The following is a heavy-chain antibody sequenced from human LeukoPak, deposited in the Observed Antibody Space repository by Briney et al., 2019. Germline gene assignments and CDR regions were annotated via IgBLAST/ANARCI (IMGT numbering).Heavy chain of an antibody. J-gene: IGHJ6*03. CDR2: IIPIFGTA. V-gene: IGHV1-69*06. Sequence: ASVKVSCKASGGTFSSYAISWVRQAPGQGLEWMGGIIPIFGTADYAQKFRGRVTITADKSTSTAYMELSSLGSEDTAVYYCARDLGCGGDCTYTYYYYMDVWGKGTTVTVSS. D-gene: IGHD2-21*02. CDR3: ARDLGCGGDCTYTYYYYMDV. CDR1: GGTFSSYA.